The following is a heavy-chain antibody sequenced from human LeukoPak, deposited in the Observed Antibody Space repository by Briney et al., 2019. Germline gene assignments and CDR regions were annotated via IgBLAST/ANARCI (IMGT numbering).Heavy chain of an antibody. J-gene: IGHJ4*02. D-gene: IGHD3-22*01. V-gene: IGHV3-21*01. CDR3: AVITMMPPPH. CDR2: ISSSSSYI. CDR1: EFTFSSYS. Sequence: GGSLRLSCAASEFTFSSYSMNWVRQAPGKGPEWVSSISSSSSYIYYADSVKGRFTISRDNAKNSLYLQMNSLRAEDTAVYYCAVITMMPPPHWGQGTLVTVSS.